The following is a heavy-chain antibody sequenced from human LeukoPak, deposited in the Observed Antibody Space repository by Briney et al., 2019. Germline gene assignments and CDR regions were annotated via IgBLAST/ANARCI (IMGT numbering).Heavy chain of an antibody. J-gene: IGHJ4*02. Sequence: GGSLRLSCTGSGFTVSSNSMSWVRQAPGKGLEWVSFIYSYNTHYSDSVKVRFTISRDSATDSVYLQMNSLRAEDTAVYYCAKDSWLATPFYYFDYWGQGTLVTVSS. CDR2: IYSYNT. D-gene: IGHD6-19*01. V-gene: IGHV3-53*01. CDR1: GFTVSSNS. CDR3: AKDSWLATPFYYFDY.